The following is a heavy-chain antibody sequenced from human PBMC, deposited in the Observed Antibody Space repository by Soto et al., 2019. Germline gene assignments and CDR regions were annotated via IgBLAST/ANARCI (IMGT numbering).Heavy chain of an antibody. CDR1: GFTFSTYA. CDR3: ANGESSGWPAFDY. D-gene: IGHD6-19*01. Sequence: EVQLLESGGGLVQPGGSLGLSCAASGFTFSTYAMSWVRQAPGKGLEWVSTISATDGGTYYADAVTGRFTVSRDNSKNTLSLQMNSLRADETTVYYGANGESSGWPAFDYWGQGTLVTVSS. J-gene: IGHJ4*02. CDR2: ISATDGGT. V-gene: IGHV3-23*01.